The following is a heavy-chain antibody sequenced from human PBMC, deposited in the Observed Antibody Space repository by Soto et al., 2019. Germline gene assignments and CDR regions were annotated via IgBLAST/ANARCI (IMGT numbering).Heavy chain of an antibody. CDR2: ISGSGGST. CDR1: GFTFSSYA. J-gene: IGHJ4*02. D-gene: IGHD6-19*01. Sequence: GGSLRLSCAASGFTFSSYAMSWVRQAPGKGLEWVSAISGSGGSTYYADSVKGRFTISRDNSKNTLYLQMNSLRAEDTAVYSCAKAGDYIAVGSRGYWGQGTLVTVSS. CDR3: AKAGDYIAVGSRGY. V-gene: IGHV3-23*01.